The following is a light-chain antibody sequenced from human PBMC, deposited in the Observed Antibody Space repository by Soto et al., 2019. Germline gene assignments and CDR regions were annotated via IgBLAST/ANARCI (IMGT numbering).Light chain of an antibody. Sequence: QSALTQPASVSGSPGQSITISCTGTSSDVGGYNYVSWYKQHPGKAPKLMIYDVSNRPSGVSNRFSGSKSGNTASLTISGLQADDEADYYCSSYTSSSTLRVFGGGTKLTVL. V-gene: IGLV2-14*01. J-gene: IGLJ2*01. CDR1: SSDVGGYNY. CDR3: SSYTSSSTLRV. CDR2: DVS.